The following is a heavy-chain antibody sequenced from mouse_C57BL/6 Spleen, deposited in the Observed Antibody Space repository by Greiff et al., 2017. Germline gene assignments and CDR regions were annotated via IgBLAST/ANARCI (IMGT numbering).Heavy chain of an antibody. Sequence: EVQLVESGGDLVKPGGSLKLSCAASGFTFSSYGMSWVRLTPDKRLEWVATISSGGSYTYYPDSVKGRFTISRDNAKNTLYLQMSSRKSEDTAMYYCARQEGCFDYWGQGTTLTVSS. CDR2: ISSGGSYT. CDR3: ARQEGCFDY. V-gene: IGHV5-6*01. CDR1: GFTFSSYG. D-gene: IGHD3-3*01. J-gene: IGHJ2*01.